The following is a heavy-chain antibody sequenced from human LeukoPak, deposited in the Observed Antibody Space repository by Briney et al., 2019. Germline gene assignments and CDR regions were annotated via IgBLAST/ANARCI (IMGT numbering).Heavy chain of an antibody. J-gene: IGHJ3*02. Sequence: PSETLSLTCTVSGGSISSYYWSWIRQPPGKGLEWIGYIYYSGSTNYNPSLKSRVTISVDTSKNQFSLKLSSVTAADTAMYYCATLDWSRVAFDIWGQGTMVTVSS. CDR2: IYYSGST. CDR3: ATLDWSRVAFDI. V-gene: IGHV4-59*08. D-gene: IGHD3-9*01. CDR1: GGSISSYY.